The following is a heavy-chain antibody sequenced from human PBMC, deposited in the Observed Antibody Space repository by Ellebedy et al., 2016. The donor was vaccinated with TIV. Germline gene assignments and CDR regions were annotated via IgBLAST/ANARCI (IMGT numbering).Heavy chain of an antibody. J-gene: IGHJ5*02. CDR2: IYYRSKWYN. CDR1: GDSVSSNSAV. Sequence: SQTLSLTXXISGDSVSSNSAVWSWIRQSPSRGLEWLGRIYYRSKWYNSYAESVKSRITINPDTSKNQFSLQLNSVTPEDTAMYYCARDMGSNGYPGWFNPWGQGILVTVSS. V-gene: IGHV6-1*01. D-gene: IGHD3-16*01. CDR3: ARDMGSNGYPGWFNP.